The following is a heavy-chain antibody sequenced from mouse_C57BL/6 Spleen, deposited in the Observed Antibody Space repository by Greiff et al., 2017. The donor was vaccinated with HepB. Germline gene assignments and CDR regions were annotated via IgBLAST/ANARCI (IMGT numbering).Heavy chain of an antibody. CDR3: ARDDSYYVKFAY. V-gene: IGHV1-80*01. CDR1: GYAFSSYW. D-gene: IGHD2-3*01. Sequence: VQLQQSGAELVKPGASVKISCKASGYAFSSYWMNWVKQRPGKGLEWIGQIYPGDGDTNYNGKFKGKATLTADKSSSTAYMQLSSLTSEDSAVYFCARDDSYYVKFAYWGQGTLVTVSA. J-gene: IGHJ3*01. CDR2: IYPGDGDT.